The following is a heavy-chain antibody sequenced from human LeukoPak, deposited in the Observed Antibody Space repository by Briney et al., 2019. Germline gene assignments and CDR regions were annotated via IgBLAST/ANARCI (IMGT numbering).Heavy chain of an antibody. CDR1: GYTITNNY. Sequence: ASVKVSCKASGYTITNNYMHWVRQAPGQGLEWMGVINPSGTGTSYAQKLQGRITMSRDTSTSTVYMELSSLRSEDTAFYYCATDHSMANTAWWFDPWGQGTLVTVSS. V-gene: IGHV1-46*01. J-gene: IGHJ5*02. CDR3: ATDHSMANTAWWFDP. CDR2: INPSGTGT. D-gene: IGHD5-24*01.